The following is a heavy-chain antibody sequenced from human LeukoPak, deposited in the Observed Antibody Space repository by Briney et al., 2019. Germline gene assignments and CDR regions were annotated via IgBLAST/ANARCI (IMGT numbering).Heavy chain of an antibody. Sequence: ASVKVSCKASGYNFDAHYIHWVRHVPGHGLEWLGWINCNTGATLYAQKFKGGVTMTRDSSTATAYMELRWLRYDDTATYYCGRTYCGNDCHSHDHFDLWGQGTPLTVS. CDR1: GYNFDAHY. J-gene: IGHJ4*03. CDR2: INCNTGAT. V-gene: IGHV1-2*02. CDR3: GRTYCGNDCHSHDHFDL. D-gene: IGHD2-21*01.